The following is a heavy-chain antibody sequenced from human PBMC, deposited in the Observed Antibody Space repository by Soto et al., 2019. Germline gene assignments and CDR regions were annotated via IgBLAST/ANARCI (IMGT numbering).Heavy chain of an antibody. CDR2: ITSSSSTI. CDR3: AKKLAAAAYYYYSGMDV. J-gene: IGHJ6*02. V-gene: IGHV3-48*02. D-gene: IGHD6-13*01. CDR1: GFTFSSYT. Sequence: GGSLRLSCAASGFTFSSYTMNWVRQAPGKGLEWVSYITSSSSTIYYADSVKGRFTISRDNAKNSLYLQMNSLRDEDTAVYYCAKKLAAAAYYYYSGMDVWGQGTTVPVS.